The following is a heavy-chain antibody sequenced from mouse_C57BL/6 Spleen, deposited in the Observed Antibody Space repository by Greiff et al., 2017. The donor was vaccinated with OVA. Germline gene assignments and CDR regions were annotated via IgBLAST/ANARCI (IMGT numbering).Heavy chain of an antibody. Sequence: VQLQQSGAELVNPGASVKISCKASGYAFSSYWMNWVKQRPGKGLEWIGQIYPGDGDTNYNGKFKGKATLTADKSSSTAYMQLSSLTSEDSAVYFCARGAAQATFFDYWGQGTTLTVSS. D-gene: IGHD3-2*02. V-gene: IGHV1-80*01. CDR2: IYPGDGDT. J-gene: IGHJ2*01. CDR1: GYAFSSYW. CDR3: ARGAAQATFFDY.